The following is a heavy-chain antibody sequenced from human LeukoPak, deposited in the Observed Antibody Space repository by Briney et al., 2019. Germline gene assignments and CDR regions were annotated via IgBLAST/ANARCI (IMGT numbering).Heavy chain of an antibody. J-gene: IGHJ6*03. Sequence: SETLSLTCTVSGGSISSYYWSWIRQPAEKGLEWIGRIYTSGSTNYNPSLKSRVTMSVDTSKNQFSLKLSSVTAADTAVYYCASSFYDSVSYYYYMDVWGKGTTVTVSS. CDR2: IYTSGST. CDR1: GGSISSYY. D-gene: IGHD3-3*01. CDR3: ASSFYDSVSYYYYMDV. V-gene: IGHV4-4*07.